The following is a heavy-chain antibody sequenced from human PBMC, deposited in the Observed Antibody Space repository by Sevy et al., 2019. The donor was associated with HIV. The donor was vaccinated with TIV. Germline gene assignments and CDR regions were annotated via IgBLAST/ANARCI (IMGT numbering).Heavy chain of an antibody. Sequence: VESLKISCKGFGYSFTSYWIGWVRQMPGKGLEWMGMIYPGDSDTRYSPSFEGQVTISADKSISTAYLQWSSLKASDTAMYYCARRGEMGDYYYGMDVWGQGTTVTVSS. CDR1: GYSFTSYW. D-gene: IGHD1-26*01. CDR3: ARRGEMGDYYYGMDV. V-gene: IGHV5-51*01. CDR2: IYPGDSDT. J-gene: IGHJ6*02.